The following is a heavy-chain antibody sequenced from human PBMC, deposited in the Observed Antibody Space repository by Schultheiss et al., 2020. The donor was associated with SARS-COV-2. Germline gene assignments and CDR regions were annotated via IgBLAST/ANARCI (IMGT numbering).Heavy chain of an antibody. CDR3: ARDRH. CDR2: ISWNSGSI. CDR1: GFTFSSYA. Sequence: GGSLRLSCAASGFTFSSYAMSWVRQAPGKGLEWVSGISWNSGSIGYADSVKGRFTISRDNAKNSLYLQMNSLRAEDTAVYYCARDRHWGQGTLVTVSS. J-gene: IGHJ4*02. V-gene: IGHV3-9*01.